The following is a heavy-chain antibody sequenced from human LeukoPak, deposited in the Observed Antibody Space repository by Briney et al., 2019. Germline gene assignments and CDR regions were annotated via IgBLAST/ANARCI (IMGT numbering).Heavy chain of an antibody. CDR1: GGSISSGSYY. D-gene: IGHD3-10*01. Sequence: PSETLSLTCTVSGGSISSGSYYWSWIRQPAGKGLEWIGRIYTSGSTNYNPSLKSRVTISVDTSKNQFSLKLNSVTAADAAVYYCAREGPFRGLYFDSWGQGTLVTVSP. J-gene: IGHJ4*02. CDR3: AREGPFRGLYFDS. CDR2: IYTSGST. V-gene: IGHV4-61*02.